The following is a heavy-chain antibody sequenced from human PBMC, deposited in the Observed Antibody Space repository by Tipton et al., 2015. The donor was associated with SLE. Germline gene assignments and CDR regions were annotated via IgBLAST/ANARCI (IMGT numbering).Heavy chain of an antibody. V-gene: IGHV4-31*03. D-gene: IGHD3-22*01. CDR1: VGSISSGGYY. Sequence: TLSLTCNVSVGSISSGGYYWSWIRQHPGKGLEWIGYTYYSGSPYYNPSLKSRVTISLDMSKNQFSLRLSSVTAADTAVYYCPIYYHDSTGLHWFDPWRQGTLVTVSS. CDR3: PIYYHDSTGLHWFDP. CDR2: TYYSGSP. J-gene: IGHJ5*02.